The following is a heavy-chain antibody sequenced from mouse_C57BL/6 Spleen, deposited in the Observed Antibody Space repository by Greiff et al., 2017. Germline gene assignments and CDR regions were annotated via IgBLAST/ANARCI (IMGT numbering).Heavy chain of an antibody. CDR1: GFTFSSYG. V-gene: IGHV5-6*01. CDR2: ISSGGSYT. CDR3: ARHGTGRGWYFDV. Sequence: EVHLVESGGDLVKPGGSLKLSCAASGFTFSSYGMSWVRQTPDKRLEWVATISSGGSYTYYPDSVKGRFTISRDNAKNTLYLQMSSLKSEDTAMYYCARHGTGRGWYFDVWGTGTTVTVSS. D-gene: IGHD4-1*01. J-gene: IGHJ1*03.